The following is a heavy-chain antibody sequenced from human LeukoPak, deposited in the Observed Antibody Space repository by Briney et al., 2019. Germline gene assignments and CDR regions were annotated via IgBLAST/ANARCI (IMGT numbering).Heavy chain of an antibody. CDR2: INPNSGGT. CDR1: GYIFTGYY. V-gene: IGHV1-2*02. J-gene: IGHJ4*02. Sequence: GASVKVSCKASGYIFTGYYMHWVRQAPGQGLEWMGWINPNSGGTNYAQKFQGRVTMTRDTSISTAYMELSRLRSNDTAVYYCARVTEDLFDYWGQGTLVTVSS. D-gene: IGHD2-8*02. CDR3: ARVTEDLFDY.